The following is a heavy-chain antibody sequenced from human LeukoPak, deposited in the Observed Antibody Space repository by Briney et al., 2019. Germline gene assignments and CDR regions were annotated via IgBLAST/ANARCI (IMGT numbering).Heavy chain of an antibody. CDR2: INPDTEDS. J-gene: IGHJ4*02. CDR3: ARDVGEYCSSTNCYASHY. V-gene: IGHV1-2*02. CDR1: GYTFTKYA. Sequence: ASVKVSCKASGYTFTKYAMNWVRQAPGQGLEWMGSINPDTEDSKIAQQFQGGVTMTRDTSITTAYMELSSLRSDDTAVYYCARDVGEYCSSTNCYASHYWGQGTLVTVSS. D-gene: IGHD2-2*01.